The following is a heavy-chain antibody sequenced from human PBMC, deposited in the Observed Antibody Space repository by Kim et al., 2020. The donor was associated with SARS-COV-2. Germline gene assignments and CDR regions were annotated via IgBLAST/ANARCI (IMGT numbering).Heavy chain of an antibody. CDR3: ARSRTYYYDSSGYYNDAFDI. Sequence: GGSLRRSCAASGFTFSSYSMNWVRQAPGKGLEWVSYISSSSSTIYYADSVKGRFTISRDNAKNSLYLQMNSLRDEDTAVYYCARSRTYYYDSSGYYNDAFDIWGQGTMVTVSS. J-gene: IGHJ3*02. D-gene: IGHD3-22*01. V-gene: IGHV3-48*02. CDR1: GFTFSSYS. CDR2: ISSSSSTI.